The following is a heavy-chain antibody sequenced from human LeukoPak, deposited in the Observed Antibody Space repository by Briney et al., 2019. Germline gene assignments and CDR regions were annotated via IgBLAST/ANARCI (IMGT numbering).Heavy chain of an antibody. V-gene: IGHV4-34*01. Sequence: SETLSLTCAVYGGSFSSYYWSWIRQPPGKRLEWIGEINHSGSTNYNPSLKSRVTISVDTSKNQFSLKLSSVTAADTAVYYCAIEWAYYYGSGSRPFDPWGQGTLVTVSS. CDR2: INHSGST. D-gene: IGHD3-10*01. J-gene: IGHJ5*02. CDR3: AIEWAYYYGSGSRPFDP. CDR1: GGSFSSYY.